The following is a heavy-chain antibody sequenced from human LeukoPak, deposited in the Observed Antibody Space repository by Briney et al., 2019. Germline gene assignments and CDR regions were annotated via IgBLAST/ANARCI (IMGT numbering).Heavy chain of an antibody. J-gene: IGHJ4*02. Sequence: SESLSLTCTVSGGSISSYYWSWIRQPPGKGLEWIGYIYYSGSTNYNPSLKSRVTISVDTSKNQFSLKLSSVTAADTAVYYCARERPSYDILTGYYHYFDYWGQGTLVTVSS. CDR2: IYYSGST. V-gene: IGHV4-59*01. CDR1: GGSISSYY. CDR3: ARERPSYDILTGYYHYFDY. D-gene: IGHD3-9*01.